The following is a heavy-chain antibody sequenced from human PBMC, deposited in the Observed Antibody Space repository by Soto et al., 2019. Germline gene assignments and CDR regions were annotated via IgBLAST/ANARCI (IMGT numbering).Heavy chain of an antibody. V-gene: IGHV4-59*01. J-gene: IGHJ6*02. D-gene: IGHD2-21*02. CDR2: IYYSGST. CDR3: AREGVTRNYYYYGMDV. CDR1: CGSISSYY. Sequence: QVQLQESGPGLVKPSETLSLTCTVSCGSISSYYWSWLRQPPGQGLEWIGYIYYSGSTNYNPSLKSRVTIPAGTSQNQFSLELSSVTAAATAVYYCAREGVTRNYYYYGMDVWGQGTTVTVSS.